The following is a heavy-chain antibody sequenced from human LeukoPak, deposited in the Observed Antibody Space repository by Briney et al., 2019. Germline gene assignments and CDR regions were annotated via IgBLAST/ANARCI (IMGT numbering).Heavy chain of an antibody. V-gene: IGHV3-48*03. Sequence: GGSLRRSCAASGFTFSSYEMNWVRQAPGKGLEWISYISGSGNTIFYTDAMKGRFTVSRDNAKNSLYLQMDSLRDGDTAVYYCTRGRPGHYYDYWGQGTLVTVSS. J-gene: IGHJ4*02. D-gene: IGHD7-27*01. CDR1: GFTFSSYE. CDR3: TRGRPGHYYDY. CDR2: ISGSGNTI.